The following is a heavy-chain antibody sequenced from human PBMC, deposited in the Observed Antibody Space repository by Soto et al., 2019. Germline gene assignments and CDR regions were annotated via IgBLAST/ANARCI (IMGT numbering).Heavy chain of an antibody. CDR3: VKDKILGYYGSGRGGLDI. D-gene: IGHD3-10*01. CDR1: GFTFTNYA. CDR2: ISYEGRNK. V-gene: IGHV3-30*18. Sequence: QVQLVESGGGVVQPGRSLRLSCAASGFTFTNYAMHWVRQAPGTGLEWVAAISYEGRNKYYADSVKGRFTISRDNPKNTLDLQMNSLGPEDTAVYYCVKDKILGYYGSGRGGLDIWGQGTKGTVSS. J-gene: IGHJ3*02.